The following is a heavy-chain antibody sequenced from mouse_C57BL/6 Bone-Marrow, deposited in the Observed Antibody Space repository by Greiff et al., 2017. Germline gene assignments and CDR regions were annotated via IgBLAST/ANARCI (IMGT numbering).Heavy chain of an antibody. D-gene: IGHD2-1*01. CDR1: GFNIKDYY. V-gene: IGHV14-2*01. CDR2: IDPEDGET. CDR3: ARGIYPFAY. Sequence: VQLQQSGAELVKPGASVKLSCTASGFNIKDYYMPWVKQRTEQGLEWIGRIDPEDGETKYAPKFQGKATITADTSSNTAYLQLSSLTSEDTAVYYCARGIYPFAYWGQGTLVTVSA. J-gene: IGHJ3*01.